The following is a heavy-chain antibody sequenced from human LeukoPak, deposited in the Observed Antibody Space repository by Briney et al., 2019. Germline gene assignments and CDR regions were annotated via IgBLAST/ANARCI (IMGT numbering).Heavy chain of an antibody. D-gene: IGHD3-10*01. CDR2: ISAYNGNT. Sequence: GASVKVSCKASGYTFTSYGISWARQAPGQGLEWMGWISAYNGNTNYAQKLQGRVTMTTDTSTSTAYMELRSLRSDDTAVYYCARAVVRGVIIIAYGMDVWGQGTTVTVSS. J-gene: IGHJ6*02. CDR3: ARAVVRGVIIIAYGMDV. CDR1: GYTFTSYG. V-gene: IGHV1-18*01.